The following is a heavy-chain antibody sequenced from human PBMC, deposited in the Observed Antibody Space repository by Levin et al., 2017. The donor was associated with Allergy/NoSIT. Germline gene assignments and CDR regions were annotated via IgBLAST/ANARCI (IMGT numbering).Heavy chain of an antibody. CDR2: IYYSGST. Sequence: PSETLSLTCTVSGDSSSSYYWSWIRQPPGKGLEWIGYIYYSGSTAYNPSLKSRVTISLDTSTIQFSLKLTSVTAADTAVYYCASAYNWNYNYFDYWGQGTLVTVSS. J-gene: IGHJ4*02. CDR1: GDSSSSYY. CDR3: ASAYNWNYNYFDY. D-gene: IGHD1-7*01. V-gene: IGHV4-59*01.